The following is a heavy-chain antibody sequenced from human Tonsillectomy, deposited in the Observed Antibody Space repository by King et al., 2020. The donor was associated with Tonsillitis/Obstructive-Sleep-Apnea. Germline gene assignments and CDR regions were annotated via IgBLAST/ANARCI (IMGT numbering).Heavy chain of an antibody. J-gene: IGHJ3*02. D-gene: IGHD6-13*01. CDR3: ATDARYSSNWYAAFDI. Sequence: VQLVESGGGLIQPGGSPRLSCAASGFIVSSNYVSWVRQAPGKGLDWVSVIYSGGSTYYGDSAEGRFTISRDNSKNTVYLQMNSLRAEDTAVYYCATDARYSSNWYAAFDIWGQGTMVTVSS. CDR1: GFIVSSNY. CDR2: IYSGGST. V-gene: IGHV3-53*01.